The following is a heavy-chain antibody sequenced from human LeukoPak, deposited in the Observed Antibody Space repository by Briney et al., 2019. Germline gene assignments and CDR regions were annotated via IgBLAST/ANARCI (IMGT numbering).Heavy chain of an antibody. CDR3: ARASGYCSGGSCYRDNWFDP. J-gene: IGHJ5*02. D-gene: IGHD2-15*01. CDR2: INPNSGGT. V-gene: IGHV1-2*02. Sequence: ASVKVSCKASGYTFTGYYVHWVRQAPGQGLEWMGWINPNSGGTNYAQKFQGRVTMTRDTSISTAYMELSRLRSDDTAVYYCARASGYCSGGSCYRDNWFDPWGQGTLVTVSS. CDR1: GYTFTGYY.